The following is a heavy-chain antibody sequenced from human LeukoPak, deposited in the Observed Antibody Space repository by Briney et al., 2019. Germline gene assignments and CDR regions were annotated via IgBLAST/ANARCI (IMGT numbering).Heavy chain of an antibody. Sequence: PGGSLRLSCAASEFTFSNYAMSRVRQAPGKGLEWVSVVGGDNSITYYADSVKGRFTISRDNAKNSLYLQMNCLRAEDTAVYYCARERSLHAFDIWGQGTMVTVSS. D-gene: IGHD6-13*01. J-gene: IGHJ3*02. CDR1: EFTFSNYA. V-gene: IGHV3-21*04. CDR3: ARERSLHAFDI. CDR2: VGGDNSIT.